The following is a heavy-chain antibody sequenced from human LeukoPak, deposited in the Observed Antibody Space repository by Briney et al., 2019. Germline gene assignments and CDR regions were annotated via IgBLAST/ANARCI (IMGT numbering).Heavy chain of an antibody. CDR3: ARGATTPSVTYSSSWYRRPLDY. J-gene: IGHJ4*02. CDR2: IYYSGST. Sequence: PSETLSLTCTVSGGSISSSSYYWGWIRQPPGKGLEWIGSIYYSGSTYYNPSLKSRVTISVDTSKNQFSLKLSSVTAADTAVYYCARGATTPSVTYSSSWYRRPLDYWGQGTLVTVSS. D-gene: IGHD6-13*01. CDR1: GGSISSSSYY. V-gene: IGHV4-39*01.